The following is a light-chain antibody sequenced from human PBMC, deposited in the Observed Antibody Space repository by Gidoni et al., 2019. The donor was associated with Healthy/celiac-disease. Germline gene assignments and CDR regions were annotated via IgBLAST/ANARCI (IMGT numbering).Light chain of an antibody. CDR3: QQYGNSPRT. J-gene: IGKJ2*01. Sequence: EIVLTKSPGTLSLSPGERATLPCSDSQSVSSSYLSWYQQKPGQAPRLLIYGASSRATGIPDRFSGSGSGTDFTLTISRLEPEDFAIYYCQQYGNSPRTFGQGTKLEIK. CDR1: QSVSSSY. CDR2: GAS. V-gene: IGKV3-20*01.